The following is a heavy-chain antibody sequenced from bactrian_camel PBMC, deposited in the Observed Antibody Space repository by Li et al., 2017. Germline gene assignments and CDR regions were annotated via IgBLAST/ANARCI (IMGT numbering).Heavy chain of an antibody. Sequence: HVQLVESGGASVQAGGSLKLSCAASGLTFSTSTITWVRQAPGKEREGVAAIDSNGLTTYADSVAGRFTISQDSAKNTVLLQMNNLKPEDTAMYHCAADGRRGPSACGATISTATPYPYTYWGPGTQVTVS. V-gene: IGHV3S53*01. CDR1: GLTFSTST. CDR3: AADGRRGPSACGATISTATPYPYTY. D-gene: IGHD4*01. J-gene: IGHJ4*01. CDR2: IDSNGLT.